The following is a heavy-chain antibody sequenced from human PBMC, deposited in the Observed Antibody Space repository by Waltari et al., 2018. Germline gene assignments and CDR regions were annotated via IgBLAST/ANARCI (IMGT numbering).Heavy chain of an antibody. V-gene: IGHV4-59*01. CDR2: IYYSGST. Sequence: VSGGSISSYYWSWIRQPPGKGLEWIGYIYYSGSTNYNPSLKSRVTISVDTSKNQFSLKLSSVTAADTAVYYCAVGGGSYYYEYYFDYWGQGTLVTVSS. CDR3: AVGGGSYYYEYYFDY. CDR1: GGSISSYY. J-gene: IGHJ4*02. D-gene: IGHD1-26*01.